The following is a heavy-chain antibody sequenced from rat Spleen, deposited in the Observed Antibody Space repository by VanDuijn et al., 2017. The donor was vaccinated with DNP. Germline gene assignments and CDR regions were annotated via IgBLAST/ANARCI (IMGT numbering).Heavy chain of an antibody. Sequence: EVQLVESGGGLVQPGRSLKLSCAASGFTFSNYGMAWVRQVPGTGLEWVATIAFDGGSTFYQDSVKGRFTISRDSAKITLFLQMDSLRSEDTATYYCARHDYSAHNDYYGMDVWGQGTSVTVSS. D-gene: IGHD1-1*01. CDR1: GFTFSNYG. V-gene: IGHV5-29*01. CDR3: ARHDYSAHNDYYGMDV. CDR2: IAFDGGST. J-gene: IGHJ4*01.